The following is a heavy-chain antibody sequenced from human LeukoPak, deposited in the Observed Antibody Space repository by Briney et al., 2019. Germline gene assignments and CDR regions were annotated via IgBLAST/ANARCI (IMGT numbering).Heavy chain of an antibody. Sequence: GGSLRLSCAASGFTFSSYWMSWVRQAPGKGLEWVANIKQDGSEKYYVDSVKGRFTISRDNAKNSLYLLMNSLRAEDTAVYYCARVPRRDGYNFDYWGQGTLVTVSS. CDR1: GFTFSSYW. CDR2: IKQDGSEK. D-gene: IGHD5-24*01. CDR3: ARVPRRDGYNFDY. J-gene: IGHJ4*02. V-gene: IGHV3-7*01.